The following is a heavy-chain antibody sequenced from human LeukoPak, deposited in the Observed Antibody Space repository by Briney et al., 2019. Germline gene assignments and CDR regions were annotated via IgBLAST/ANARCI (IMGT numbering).Heavy chain of an antibody. CDR3: ARHRITMIPAGYFQH. CDR1: GGSISSSSYY. Sequence: PSETLSLTCTVSGGSISSSSYYWGWIRQPPGKGLEWIGSINYSGSTYYNPSLKSRVTISVDTSKNQFSLKLSSVTAADTAVYYCARHRITMIPAGYFQHWGQGTLVTVSS. D-gene: IGHD3-22*01. J-gene: IGHJ1*01. V-gene: IGHV4-39*01. CDR2: INYSGST.